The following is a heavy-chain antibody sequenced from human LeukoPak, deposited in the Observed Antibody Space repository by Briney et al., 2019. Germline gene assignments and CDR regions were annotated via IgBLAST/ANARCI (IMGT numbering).Heavy chain of an antibody. Sequence: GGSLRLSCAASGFTFSSHAMSWVRQAPGKGLEWVSAISGSGGSTYYADSVKGRFTISRDNSKNTLYLQMNSLRVEDTAVYYCAKEPYYDFWSGYSYDAFDIWGQGTMVTVS. CDR1: GFTFSSHA. CDR2: ISGSGGST. CDR3: AKEPYYDFWSGYSYDAFDI. J-gene: IGHJ3*02. V-gene: IGHV3-23*01. D-gene: IGHD3-3*01.